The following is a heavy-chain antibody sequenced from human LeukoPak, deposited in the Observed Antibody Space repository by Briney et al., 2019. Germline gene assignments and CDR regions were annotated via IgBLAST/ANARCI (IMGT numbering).Heavy chain of an antibody. CDR2: IYYSGST. Sequence: SETLSLTCTVPGGSISSGDYYWSWIRQPPGKGLEWIGYIYYSGSTYYNPSLKSRVTISLDTSKNQFSLKLSSVTAADTAVYYCARVQLASEYYFDYWGQGTLVTVSS. D-gene: IGHD5-24*01. CDR1: GGSISSGDYY. J-gene: IGHJ4*02. V-gene: IGHV4-30-4*01. CDR3: ARVQLASEYYFDY.